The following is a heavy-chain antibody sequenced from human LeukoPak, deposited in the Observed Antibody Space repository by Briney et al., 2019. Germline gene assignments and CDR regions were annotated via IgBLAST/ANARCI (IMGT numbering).Heavy chain of an antibody. Sequence: GGSLRLSCAASGFTFSNYWMHWVRQAPGKGLEWVSAISGSGGSTYYADSVKGRFTISRDNSKNTLYLQMNSLRAEDTAVYYCAKSSGVYDFWSGSPFDYWGQGTLVTVSS. CDR3: AKSSGVYDFWSGSPFDY. CDR2: ISGSGGST. CDR1: GFTFSNYW. D-gene: IGHD3-3*01. J-gene: IGHJ4*02. V-gene: IGHV3-23*01.